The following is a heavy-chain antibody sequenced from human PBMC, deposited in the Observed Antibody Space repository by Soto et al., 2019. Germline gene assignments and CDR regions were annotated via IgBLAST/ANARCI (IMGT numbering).Heavy chain of an antibody. CDR3: ARFVAATIVGEGWFDP. V-gene: IGHV4-30-4*01. CDR2: IYYSGST. J-gene: IGHJ5*02. D-gene: IGHD5-12*01. Sequence: SETLSLTCTVSGGSISSGDYYWSWIRQPPGKGLEWIGYIYYSGSTYYNPSLKSRVTISVDTSKNQFSLKLSSVAAADTAVYYCARFVAATIVGEGWFDPWGQGTLVTVSS. CDR1: GGSISSGDYY.